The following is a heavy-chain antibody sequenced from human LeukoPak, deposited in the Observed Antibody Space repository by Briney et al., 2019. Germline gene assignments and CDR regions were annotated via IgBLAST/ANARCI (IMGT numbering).Heavy chain of an antibody. D-gene: IGHD6-19*01. CDR1: GFTFSSYI. CDR2: IKQDGSEK. V-gene: IGHV3-7*01. Sequence: GKSLRLSCAASGFTFSSYIMHWVRQAPGKGLEWVANIKQDGSEKYYVDSVKGRFTISRDNAKNSLYLQMNSLRAEDTAVYYCARVAAIAVAGLHYFDYWGQGTLVTVSS. J-gene: IGHJ4*02. CDR3: ARVAAIAVAGLHYFDY.